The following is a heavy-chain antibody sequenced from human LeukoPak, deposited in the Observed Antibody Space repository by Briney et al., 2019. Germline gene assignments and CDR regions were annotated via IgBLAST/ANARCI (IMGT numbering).Heavy chain of an antibody. CDR2: TLYDGFNK. CDR1: GFTFSRFS. J-gene: IGHJ5*02. D-gene: IGHD3-3*01. CDR3: AKQEAYDFWSGGYFDP. V-gene: IGHV3-30*18. Sequence: GGSLRLSCAASGFTFSRFSMHWVRQTPGKGLEWVAVTLYDGFNKDYADSVRGRFSISRDDSKDTLYLQMNSLRAEDTAIYYCAKQEAYDFWSGGYFDPWGQGTLVTVSS.